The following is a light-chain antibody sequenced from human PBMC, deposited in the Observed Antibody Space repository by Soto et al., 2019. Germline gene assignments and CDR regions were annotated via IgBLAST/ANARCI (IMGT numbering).Light chain of an antibody. V-gene: IGKV1-33*01. CDR1: QGINNY. CDR2: DSS. J-gene: IGKJ2*01. CDR3: QQYDILPPT. Sequence: DIQMTQSPSSLSASAGDRVTITCQASQGINNYLVWYQQKPGRAPKLLIYDSSKLETGVPSRFSGGASGTDFTFTISGLQPEDVATYYCQQYDILPPTFGQGTKLEIK.